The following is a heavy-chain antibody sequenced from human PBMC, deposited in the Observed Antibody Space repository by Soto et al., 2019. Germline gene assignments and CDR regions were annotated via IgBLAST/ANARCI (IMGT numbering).Heavy chain of an antibody. Sequence: RGSLRLSCAASGFTFSSYWMHWVRQAPGKGLVWVSGINGDGKTATYADSVKGRFIISRDNAKNMLYLQMNSLTAEDTAVYFCQSHLGIATAGSHYWGQGILVTVS. CDR3: QSHLGIATAGSHY. D-gene: IGHD6-13*01. CDR2: INGDGKTA. V-gene: IGHV3-74*01. J-gene: IGHJ4*02. CDR1: GFTFSSYW.